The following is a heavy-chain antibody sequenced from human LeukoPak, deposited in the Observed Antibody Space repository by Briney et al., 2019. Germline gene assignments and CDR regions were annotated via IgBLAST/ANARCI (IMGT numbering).Heavy chain of an antibody. D-gene: IGHD2-15*01. Sequence: GGSLRLSCAASGFTVSSNYMSWVRQAPGKGLEWVSTVSSGGGSTYYADSVKGRFTISRDDSKNTLYLQLNSLRAEDTAAYYCAKDYCSGGACYFFDHWGQGTLVTVSS. V-gene: IGHV3-23*01. CDR3: AKDYCSGGACYFFDH. CDR1: GFTVSSNY. CDR2: VSSGGGST. J-gene: IGHJ4*02.